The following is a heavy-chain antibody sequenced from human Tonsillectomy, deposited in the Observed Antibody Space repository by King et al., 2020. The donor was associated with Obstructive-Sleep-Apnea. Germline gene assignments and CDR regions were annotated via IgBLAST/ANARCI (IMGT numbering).Heavy chain of an antibody. CDR1: GGTFSSYA. Sequence: QLVQSGAEVKKPGSSVKVSCKASGGTFSSYAISWVRQAPGQGLEWMGGIIPIFGTANYAQKFQGRVTITADESTSTAYMELSSLRSEDTAVYYCARDRVGYSYGPYYYYGMDVGGQGTTVTVSS. CDR3: ARDRVGYSYGPYYYYGMDV. J-gene: IGHJ6*02. CDR2: IIPIFGTA. D-gene: IGHD5-18*01. V-gene: IGHV1-69*12.